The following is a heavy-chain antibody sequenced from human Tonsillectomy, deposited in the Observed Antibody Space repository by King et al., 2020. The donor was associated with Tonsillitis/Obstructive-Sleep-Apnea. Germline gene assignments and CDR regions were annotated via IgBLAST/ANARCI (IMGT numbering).Heavy chain of an antibody. CDR3: ARDRVQQLLNYYYYYMDV. J-gene: IGHJ6*03. V-gene: IGHV3-33*01. CDR1: GFIFSSYG. CDR2: IWYDGSNK. Sequence: VQLVESGGGVVQPGRSLRLSCAASGFIFSSYGMHWVRQAPGKGLEWVAVIWYDGSNKYYADSVKGRLTISTDNSKNKLYLQMNSLRAEDTAVYYCARDRVQQLLNYYYYYMDVWGKGTTVTVSS. D-gene: IGHD6-13*01.